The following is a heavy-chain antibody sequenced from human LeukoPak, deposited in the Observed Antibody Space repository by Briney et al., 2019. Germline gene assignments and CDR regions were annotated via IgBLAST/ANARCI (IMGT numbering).Heavy chain of an antibody. CDR1: GFTFSSYA. CDR3: ARTWSGSYPYFDY. V-gene: IGHV3-30*04. CDR2: ISYDGSNK. D-gene: IGHD1-26*01. Sequence: GSLRLSCAASGFTFSSYAMHWVRQAPGKGLEWVAFISYDGSNKSYADSVKGRFTISRDNSKNTLYLQMNSLRAEDTAVYYCARTWSGSYPYFDYWGQGTLVTVSS. J-gene: IGHJ4*02.